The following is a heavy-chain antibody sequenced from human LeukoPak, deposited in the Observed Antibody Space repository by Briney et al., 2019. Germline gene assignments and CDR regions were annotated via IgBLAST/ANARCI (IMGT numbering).Heavy chain of an antibody. J-gene: IGHJ4*02. CDR2: ISAYNSNT. CDR3: ARDRPYYYGSGSYYNDY. V-gene: IGHV1-18*01. Sequence: GASVKVSCKASGYTFTRYGISWVRQAPGQGLEWMGWISAYNSNTNYAQKLQGRVTMTTDTSTSTAYMELRSLRSDDTAVYYCARDRPYYYGSGSYYNDYWGQGTLVTVSS. CDR1: GYTFTRYG. D-gene: IGHD3-10*01.